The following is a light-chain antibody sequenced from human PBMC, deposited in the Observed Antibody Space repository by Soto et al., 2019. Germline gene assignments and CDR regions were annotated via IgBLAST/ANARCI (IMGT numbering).Light chain of an antibody. V-gene: IGLV2-8*01. CDR2: EVS. CDR1: SSDIGAYIY. Sequence: QSALTQPPSASGSPGQSVTISCTGTSSDIGAYIYVSWYQQHPGKAPKLMISEVSRRPSGVPERFSGSKSGNTASLTVSGLQDDDEAHYYCSSYAGSNNFVFGTGTK. CDR3: SSYAGSNNFV. J-gene: IGLJ1*01.